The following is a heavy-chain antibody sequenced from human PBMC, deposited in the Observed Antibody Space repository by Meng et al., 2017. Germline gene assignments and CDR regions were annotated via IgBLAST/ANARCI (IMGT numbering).Heavy chain of an antibody. Sequence: GESPKISCAASGFTFSNAWMSWVRQAPGKGLEWVGRIKSKTDGGTTDYAAPVKGRFTISRDDSKNTLHLQMNSLKTEDTAVYYCTTEGYSSGWYVCYWGQGTLVTVSS. V-gene: IGHV3-15*01. CDR2: IKSKTDGGTT. J-gene: IGHJ4*02. CDR3: TTEGYSSGWYVCY. CDR1: GFTFSNAW. D-gene: IGHD6-19*01.